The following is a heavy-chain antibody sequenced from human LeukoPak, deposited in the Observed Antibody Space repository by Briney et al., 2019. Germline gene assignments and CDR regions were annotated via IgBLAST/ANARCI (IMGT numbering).Heavy chain of an antibody. CDR3: AATYHGSGSYGLSPLDF. CDR1: GGTFSSYA. CDR2: IIPIFGTA. J-gene: IGHJ4*02. D-gene: IGHD3-10*01. Sequence: SVKVSCKASGGTFSSYAISWVRQAPGQGLEWMGGIIPIFGTANYAQKFQGRVTITADKSTSTAYMELSSLRSEDTAVYYCAATYHGSGSYGLSPLDFWGQGTLLTVSS. V-gene: IGHV1-69*06.